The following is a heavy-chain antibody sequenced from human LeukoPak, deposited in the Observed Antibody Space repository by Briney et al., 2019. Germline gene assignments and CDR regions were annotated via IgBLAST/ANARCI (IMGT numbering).Heavy chain of an antibody. CDR1: GYTFTPYD. Sequence: ASVKVSCTASGYTFTPYDMGWVRQATGQGLEWMGWMNPDSGDTGYAQKFQGRVTMTRNTSISTAYMELSSLTSEDTAIYYCARGLGDYNTNWFPVSGYWGQGTLVTVSS. CDR2: MNPDSGDT. CDR3: ARGLGDYNTNWFPVSGY. D-gene: IGHD1-1*01. J-gene: IGHJ4*02. V-gene: IGHV1-8*01.